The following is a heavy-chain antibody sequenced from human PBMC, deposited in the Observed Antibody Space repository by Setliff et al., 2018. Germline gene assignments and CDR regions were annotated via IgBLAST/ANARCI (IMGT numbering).Heavy chain of an antibody. CDR1: CASTTTYY. D-gene: IGHD6-6*01. Sequence: PSETLSLTCEVSCASTTTYYWSWIRQPPGKRLEWIGYVFYGGNAKFNPPLKSRASISVDTTKNQFSLRLSSVTAADTAVYYCARGRNVAARLLDSWGQGTLFTFS. CDR3: ARGRNVAARLLDS. J-gene: IGHJ4*02. V-gene: IGHV4-59*12. CDR2: VFYGGNA.